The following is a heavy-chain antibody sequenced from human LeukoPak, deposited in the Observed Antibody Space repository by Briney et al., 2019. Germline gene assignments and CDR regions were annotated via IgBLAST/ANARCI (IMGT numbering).Heavy chain of an antibody. CDR3: AKMLLWFGELFKGPFQH. D-gene: IGHD3-10*01. Sequence: GGSLRLSCAASRFTFSDAWMSWVRQAPGKGLEWVGRIKSKTDGGTTDYAAPVKGRFIISRDDSKNMLYLQMSSLKTEDTAVYYCAKMLLWFGELFKGPFQHWGQGTLVTVSS. CDR1: RFTFSDAW. CDR2: IKSKTDGGTT. J-gene: IGHJ1*01. V-gene: IGHV3-15*01.